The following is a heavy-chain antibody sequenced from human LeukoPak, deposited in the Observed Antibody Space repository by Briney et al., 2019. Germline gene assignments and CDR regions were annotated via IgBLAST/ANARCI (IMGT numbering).Heavy chain of an antibody. CDR1: GYTFIAYY. V-gene: IGHV1-2*02. D-gene: IGHD3-10*01. J-gene: IGHJ5*02. CDR3: ARERIGSGSLNWFDP. CDR2: INPNNGGT. Sequence: ASVKVSCKASGYTFIAYYLLWVRQAPGQGLEWVGWINPNNGGTNYAQKFQGRVTMTRDTSISTAYMELSRLKSDDTAVYYCARERIGSGSLNWFDPWGQGTLVTVSS.